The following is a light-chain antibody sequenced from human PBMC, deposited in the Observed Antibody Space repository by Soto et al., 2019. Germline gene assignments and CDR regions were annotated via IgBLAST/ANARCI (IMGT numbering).Light chain of an antibody. V-gene: IGKV3-20*01. Sequence: DIVMTQSPGTLSLSPGERATLSCRASQSVSSSYLAWYQQKPGQAPRLLIYGASSRATGIPDRFSGSGSGTDFTLTISRLEPEDFAVYYCQQYGSSPAPFGGGTKVDIK. CDR2: GAS. CDR1: QSVSSSY. CDR3: QQYGSSPAP. J-gene: IGKJ4*01.